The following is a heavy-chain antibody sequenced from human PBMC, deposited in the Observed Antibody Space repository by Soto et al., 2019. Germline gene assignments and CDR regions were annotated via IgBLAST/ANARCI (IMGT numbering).Heavy chain of an antibody. CDR2: MNPNSGNT. CDR1: GYTFTSYD. D-gene: IGHD4-17*01. J-gene: IGHJ5*02. Sequence: QVQLVQSGAEVKKPGASVKVSCKASGYTFTSYDINWVRQATGQGLEWMGWMNPNSGNTGYAQKFQGRVTMTRNTSISTAYMERSSLRSEDTAVYYCARGYWVTTVSRMYNWFDPWGQGTLVTVSS. CDR3: ARGYWVTTVSRMYNWFDP. V-gene: IGHV1-8*01.